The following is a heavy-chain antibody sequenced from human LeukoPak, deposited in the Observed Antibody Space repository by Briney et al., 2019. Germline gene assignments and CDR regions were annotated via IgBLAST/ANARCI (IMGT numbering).Heavy chain of an antibody. Sequence: GGSLRLSCAASGFTFDDYAMHWVRQAPGKGLEWVSAIGWNSGTLGYTDSVKGRFTISRDNARNSLYLQMNSLRAEDTALYYCAKDKSSSWYNWFDPWGQGTLVTVSS. CDR3: AKDKSSSWYNWFDP. CDR2: IGWNSGTL. V-gene: IGHV3-9*01. J-gene: IGHJ5*02. CDR1: GFTFDDYA. D-gene: IGHD6-13*01.